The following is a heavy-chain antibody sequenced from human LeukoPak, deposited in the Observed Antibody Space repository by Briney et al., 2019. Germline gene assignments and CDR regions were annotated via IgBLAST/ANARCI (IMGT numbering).Heavy chain of an antibody. Sequence: SETLSLTFAVYGGSFSGYYWSWIRQPPGKGLEWIGEINHSGSTNYNPSLKSRVTISVDTSKNQFSLKLSSVTAADTAVYYCANSIDFDYGDYYFDYWGQGALVTISS. V-gene: IGHV4-34*01. CDR3: ANSIDFDYGDYYFDY. CDR2: INHSGST. J-gene: IGHJ4*02. D-gene: IGHD4-17*01. CDR1: GGSFSGYY.